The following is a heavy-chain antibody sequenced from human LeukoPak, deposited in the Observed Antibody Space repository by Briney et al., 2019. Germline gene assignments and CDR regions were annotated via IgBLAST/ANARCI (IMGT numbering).Heavy chain of an antibody. D-gene: IGHD6-19*01. Sequence: GGSLRLSCAASGFTFSNYAMSWVRQAPGKGLEWVSGISGSGGSTNYADSVKGRFTISRDNSKNTLFLQMNTLRAEDTAVYYCTGGGWSTDAFDIWGQGAMVTVSS. V-gene: IGHV3-23*01. CDR2: ISGSGGST. CDR3: TGGGWSTDAFDI. CDR1: GFTFSNYA. J-gene: IGHJ3*02.